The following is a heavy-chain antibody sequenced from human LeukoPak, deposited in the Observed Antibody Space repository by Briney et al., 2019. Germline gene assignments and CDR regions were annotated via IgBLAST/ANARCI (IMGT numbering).Heavy chain of an antibody. D-gene: IGHD3-3*01. Sequence: PGGSLRLSCAASGFIFSNYAMSWVRQAPGKGLEWVSGISGSGGGAYYADSVKGRFTISRDNSKNTLYLQMNSLRAEDTAVYYCAKDIFSRVSYYDFWSGDYWGQGTLVTVSS. CDR1: GFIFSNYA. CDR2: ISGSGGGA. J-gene: IGHJ4*02. V-gene: IGHV3-23*01. CDR3: AKDIFSRVSYYDFWSGDY.